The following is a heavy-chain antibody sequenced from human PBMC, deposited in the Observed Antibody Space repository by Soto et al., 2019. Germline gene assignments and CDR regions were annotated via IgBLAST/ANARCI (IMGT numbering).Heavy chain of an antibody. Sequence: GGSLRLSCAASGLTFTNYGFHWVRQAPGKGLEWVAIISDDGTKKNYGDSVKGRFTISRDNSKSTLYLQMNSLRVEDTAVYYCAKDRYQLVSTVGYYLDYWGQGTLVTVSS. CDR2: ISDDGTKK. J-gene: IGHJ4*02. CDR1: GLTFTNYG. V-gene: IGHV3-30*18. CDR3: AKDRYQLVSTVGYYLDY. D-gene: IGHD6-13*01.